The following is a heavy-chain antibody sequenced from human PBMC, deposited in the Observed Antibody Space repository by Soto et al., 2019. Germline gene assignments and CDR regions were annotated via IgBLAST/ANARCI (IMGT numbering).Heavy chain of an antibody. CDR3: ARSIVGANPVYFDY. Sequence: SDTLSLTCTFSGGSISSYHWSWIRQPPGKGLEWIGYIYYSGSTYYNPSLKSRVTISVDTSKNQFSLKLSSVTAADTAVYYCARSIVGANPVYFDYWGQGTLVTVSS. CDR1: GGSISSYH. J-gene: IGHJ4*02. D-gene: IGHD1-26*01. CDR2: IYYSGST. V-gene: IGHV4-59*08.